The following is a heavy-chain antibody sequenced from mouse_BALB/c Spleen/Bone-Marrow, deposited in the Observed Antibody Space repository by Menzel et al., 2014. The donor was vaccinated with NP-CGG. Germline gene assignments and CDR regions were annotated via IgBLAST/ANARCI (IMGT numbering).Heavy chain of an antibody. D-gene: IGHD2-1*01. CDR2: IDPETGGT. CDR1: GYTFTDYE. J-gene: IGHJ3*01. CDR3: TRWDGNYGWFAY. Sequence: QVQLQQSGAELVRPGASVTLSCKASGYTFTDYEMHWVKQTPVHGLEWIGAIDPETGGTAYNQKFKGKATLTADKSSSTAYMELRSLTSEDSAVYYCTRWDGNYGWFAYWGQGTLVPVSA. V-gene: IGHV1-15*01.